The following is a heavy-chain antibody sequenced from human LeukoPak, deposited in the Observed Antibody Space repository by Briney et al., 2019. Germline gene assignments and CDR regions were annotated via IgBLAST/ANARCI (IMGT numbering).Heavy chain of an antibody. Sequence: GGSLRLSCAASGFTFSSYDMHWVRQATGKGLEWVSAIGTAGDTYYPGSVKGRFTISRENAKNSLYLQMNSLRAGDTAVYYCTRSIAAAGPYYYYYYGVDVWGQGTTVTVSS. CDR2: IGTAGDT. J-gene: IGHJ6*02. CDR3: TRSIAAAGPYYYYYYGVDV. CDR1: GFTFSSYD. D-gene: IGHD6-13*01. V-gene: IGHV3-13*01.